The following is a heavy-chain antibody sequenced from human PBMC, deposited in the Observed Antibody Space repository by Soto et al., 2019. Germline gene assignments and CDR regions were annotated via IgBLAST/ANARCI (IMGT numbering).Heavy chain of an antibody. CDR1: GFTFSSYG. J-gene: IGHJ6*02. CDR2: IWYDGSNK. V-gene: IGHV3-33*01. Sequence: PGGSLSLSCAASGFTFSSYGMHWVRQAPGKGLEWVAVIWYDGSNKYYADSVKGRFTISRDNSKNTLYLQMNSLRAEDTAVYYCARDRVAVAGFYYYYGMDVWGQGTTVTVSS. D-gene: IGHD6-19*01. CDR3: ARDRVAVAGFYYYYGMDV.